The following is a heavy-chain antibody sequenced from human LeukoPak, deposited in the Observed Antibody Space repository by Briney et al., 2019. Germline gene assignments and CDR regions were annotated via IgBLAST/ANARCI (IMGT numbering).Heavy chain of an antibody. CDR1: GGSISSYY. Sequence: SETLSLTCTVSGGSISSYYWSWIRQPAGKGLEWIGRIYTSGSTNYNPSLKSRVTMSVDTSKNQFSLKLSSVTAADTAVYYCARVGAHHYSDSTDDAFDIWGQGTMVTVSS. D-gene: IGHD3-22*01. CDR3: ARVGAHHYSDSTDDAFDI. J-gene: IGHJ3*02. CDR2: IYTSGST. V-gene: IGHV4-4*07.